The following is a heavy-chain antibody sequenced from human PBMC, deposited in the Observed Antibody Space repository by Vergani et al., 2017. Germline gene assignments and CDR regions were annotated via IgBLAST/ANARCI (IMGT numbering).Heavy chain of an antibody. CDR1: GFTFDDYA. Sequence: EVQLVESGGGLVQPGRSLRLSCAASGFTFDDYAMHWVRQAPGKGLEWVSGISWNSGSIGYADSVKGRFTISRDNAKNSLYLQMNSLKTEDTAVYYCTRGTFGVRRKYMDVWGKGTTVTVSS. V-gene: IGHV3-9*01. CDR2: ISWNSGSI. CDR3: TRGTFGVRRKYMDV. D-gene: IGHD3-10*01. J-gene: IGHJ6*03.